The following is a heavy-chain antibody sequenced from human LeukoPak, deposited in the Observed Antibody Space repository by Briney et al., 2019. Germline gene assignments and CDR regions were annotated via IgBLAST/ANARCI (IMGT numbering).Heavy chain of an antibody. D-gene: IGHD3-22*01. CDR1: GGSISSYY. V-gene: IGHV4-59*01. CDR2: IYYSGST. J-gene: IGHJ3*02. Sequence: SETLSLTCTVSGGSISSYYWSWIRQPPGKGLEWIGYIYYSGSTNYNPSLKSRVTISVDTSKNQFSLKLSSVTAADTAVYYCARVSYDSSGYYYVHAFDIWGQGKMVTVSS. CDR3: ARVSYDSSGYYYVHAFDI.